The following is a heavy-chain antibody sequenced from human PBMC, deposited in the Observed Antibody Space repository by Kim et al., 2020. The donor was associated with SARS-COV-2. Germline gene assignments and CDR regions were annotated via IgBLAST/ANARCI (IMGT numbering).Heavy chain of an antibody. V-gene: IGHV4-4*07. D-gene: IGHD3-3*01. CDR1: GGSISSYY. J-gene: IGHJ4*02. Sequence: SETLSLTCTVSGGSISSYYWSWIRQPAGKGLEWIGRIYTSGSTNYNPSLKSRVTMSVDTSKNQFSLKLSSVTAADTAVYYCARDYDFWSGYLIFDYWGQGTLVTVSS. CDR2: IYTSGST. CDR3: ARDYDFWSGYLIFDY.